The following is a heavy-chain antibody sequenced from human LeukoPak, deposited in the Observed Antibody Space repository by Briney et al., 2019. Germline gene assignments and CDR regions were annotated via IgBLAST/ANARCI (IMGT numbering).Heavy chain of an antibody. CDR1: GFTFSDYY. Sequence: GGSLRLSCAASGFTFSDYYMSWIRQAPGKGLEWVANIKQDGSEKYYVDSVKARFTISRDNAKNSLFLQMNSLRAEDTAVYYCARVAAMTGTVIDYWGQGTLVTVSS. D-gene: IGHD6-19*01. J-gene: IGHJ4*02. CDR3: ARVAAMTGTVIDY. CDR2: IKQDGSEK. V-gene: IGHV3-7*01.